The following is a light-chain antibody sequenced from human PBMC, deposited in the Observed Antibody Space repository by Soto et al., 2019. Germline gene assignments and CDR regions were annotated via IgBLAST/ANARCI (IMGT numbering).Light chain of an antibody. CDR1: SSDVGGYNH. V-gene: IGLV2-14*01. CDR2: EVR. J-gene: IGLJ1*01. Sequence: QSALTQPASVSGSPGQSITISCTGTSSDVGGYNHVSWYQQHPGKAPKLIIYEVRNRPSGVSNRLSGSKSGNTASLTISGLQSEDEADYYCAAWDDSLNGYVFGTGTKLTVL. CDR3: AAWDDSLNGYV.